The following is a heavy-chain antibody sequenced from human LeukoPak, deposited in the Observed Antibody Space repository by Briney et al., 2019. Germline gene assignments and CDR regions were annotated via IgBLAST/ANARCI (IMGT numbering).Heavy chain of an antibody. V-gene: IGHV4-59*08. Sequence: PPETMSLTCTVSARSTSSYYWSWIRQPPGRVLEWIGYIYYSGSTNYNPSLKSRVTISVDTSKNQFSLKLSSVTAADTAVYYCACYDILTGYYNGEYFQHWGQGTLVTVSS. CDR3: ACYDILTGYYNGEYFQH. CDR2: IYYSGST. D-gene: IGHD3-9*01. J-gene: IGHJ1*01. CDR1: ARSTSSYY.